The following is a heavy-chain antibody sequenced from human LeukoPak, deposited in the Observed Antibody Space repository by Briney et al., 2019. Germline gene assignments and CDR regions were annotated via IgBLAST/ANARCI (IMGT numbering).Heavy chain of an antibody. CDR1: SGSISNYY. Sequence: SETLSLTCTVSSGSISNYYWSWIRQPPGKGLEWIAYINYSGSTNYNPSLKSRVTISVDTSKNQISLKLSSVTAADTAVYYCARLTDIAVAGMGSFDYWGQGTLVTVSS. CDR2: INYSGST. J-gene: IGHJ4*02. CDR3: ARLTDIAVAGMGSFDY. V-gene: IGHV4-59*01. D-gene: IGHD6-19*01.